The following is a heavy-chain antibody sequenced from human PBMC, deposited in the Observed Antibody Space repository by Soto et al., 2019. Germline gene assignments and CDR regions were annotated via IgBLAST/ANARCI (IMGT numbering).Heavy chain of an antibody. D-gene: IGHD2-15*01. CDR2: ISAYNGNT. CDR1: GYTFTSYG. CDR3: ARRRGYCSGGSCYSDYYYYGMDV. J-gene: IGHJ6*02. Sequence: ASVKVSCKASGYTFTSYGISWVRQAPGQGLEWMGWISAYNGNTNYAQKLQGRVTMTTDTSTSTAYMELRSLRSDDTAVYYCARRRGYCSGGSCYSDYYYYGMDVWGQGTTVTVSS. V-gene: IGHV1-18*01.